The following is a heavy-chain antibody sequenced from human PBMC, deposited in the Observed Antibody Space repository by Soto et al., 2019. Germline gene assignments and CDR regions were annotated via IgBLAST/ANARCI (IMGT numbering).Heavy chain of an antibody. D-gene: IGHD6-19*01. CDR2: MSSSGVT. J-gene: IGHJ3*02. CDR3: ARALDSSGWYGDDAFDI. Sequence: ETLSLTCTVSGGSISNKYWSWIRQPAGKGLEWIGRMSSSGVTNYSPSLKSRVTMSVDMSKNQFSLKLSSVTATDAAVYYCARALDSSGWYGDDAFDIWGQGTLVTVSS. CDR1: GGSISNKY. V-gene: IGHV4-4*07.